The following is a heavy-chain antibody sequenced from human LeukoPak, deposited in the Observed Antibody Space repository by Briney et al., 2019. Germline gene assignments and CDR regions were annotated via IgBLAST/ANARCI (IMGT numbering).Heavy chain of an antibody. CDR2: INPNSGGT. CDR1: GYTFTGYY. CDR3: AREPGYDYVWGSYRRFSDY. D-gene: IGHD3-16*02. Sequence: ASVKVSCKASGYTFTGYYMHWVRQAPGQGLEWMGWINPNSGGTNYAQKFQGRVTMTRDTSISTAYMELSRLRSDDTAVYYCAREPGYDYVWGSYRRFSDYWGQGTLVTVSS. V-gene: IGHV1-2*02. J-gene: IGHJ4*02.